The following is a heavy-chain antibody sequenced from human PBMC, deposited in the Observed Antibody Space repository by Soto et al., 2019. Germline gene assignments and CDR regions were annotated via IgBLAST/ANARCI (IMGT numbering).Heavy chain of an antibody. CDR1: GYTFSDYA. D-gene: IGHD2-15*01. CDR2: ISASTRNT. Sequence: QVQLVQSGGEVKKPGASVKVSCQASGYTFSDYAISWVRQAPGQGLEWMGWISASTRNTDQAQNFQGRVIMILDTSTHTAYMELRSLRSDDTAVYYCVRCYCSVGSCYACWHFDLWGRGTLVTVSS. CDR3: VRCYCSVGSCYACWHFDL. V-gene: IGHV1-18*01. J-gene: IGHJ2*01.